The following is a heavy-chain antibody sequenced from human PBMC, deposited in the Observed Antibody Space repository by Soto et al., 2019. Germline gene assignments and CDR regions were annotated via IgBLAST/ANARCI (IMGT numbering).Heavy chain of an antibody. D-gene: IGHD1-26*01. CDR2: INHSGST. J-gene: IGHJ4*02. V-gene: IGHV4-34*01. CDR1: GGSFSGYY. Sequence: QVQLQQWGAGLLKPSETLSLTCAVYGGSFSGYYWSWIRQPPGKGLEWIGEINHSGSTNYNPSLKIRVTISVDTSKHQFSLKLSSVTAAYTAVYYCARRPEYSGSYPDWGQGTLVTVSS. CDR3: ARRPEYSGSYPD.